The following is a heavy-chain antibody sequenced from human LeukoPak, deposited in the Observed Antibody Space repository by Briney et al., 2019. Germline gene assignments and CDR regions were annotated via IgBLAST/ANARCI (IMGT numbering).Heavy chain of an antibody. Sequence: SVKVSCKASGGTSSSYAISWVRQAPGQGLEWMGGIIPIFGTANYAQKFQGRVTITADESTSTAYMELSSLRSEDTAVYYCARVVGYYSSGSYPDYWGQGTLVTVSS. V-gene: IGHV1-69*13. CDR3: ARVVGYYSSGSYPDY. D-gene: IGHD3-10*01. CDR1: GGTSSSYA. CDR2: IIPIFGTA. J-gene: IGHJ4*02.